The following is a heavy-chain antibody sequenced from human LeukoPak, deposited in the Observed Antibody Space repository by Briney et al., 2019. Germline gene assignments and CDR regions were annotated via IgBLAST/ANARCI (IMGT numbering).Heavy chain of an antibody. J-gene: IGHJ6*02. Sequence: GRSLRLSCAASGFTFSSYGMHWVRQAPGKGLEWVAVISYDGSNKYYADSVKGRFTISRDNSKNTLYLQMNSLRAEDTAVYYCAKDPAYNSGYDMYYYYYGMDVWGQGTTVTVSS. CDR3: AKDPAYNSGYDMYYYYYGMDV. CDR2: ISYDGSNK. D-gene: IGHD5-12*01. V-gene: IGHV3-30*18. CDR1: GFTFSSYG.